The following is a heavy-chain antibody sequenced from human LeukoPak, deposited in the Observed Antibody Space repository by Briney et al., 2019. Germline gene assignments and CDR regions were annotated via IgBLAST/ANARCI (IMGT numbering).Heavy chain of an antibody. Sequence: PGGSLRLSCAASRFTLSNYWMSWVRQAPGKGLEWVSSISSSSSYIYYADSVKGRFTISRDNAKNSLYLQMNSLRAEDTAVYYCAATTLGLSRPTFDYWGQGTLVTVSS. J-gene: IGHJ4*02. CDR3: AATTLGLSRPTFDY. V-gene: IGHV3-21*01. CDR2: ISSSSSYI. CDR1: RFTLSNYW. D-gene: IGHD1-26*01.